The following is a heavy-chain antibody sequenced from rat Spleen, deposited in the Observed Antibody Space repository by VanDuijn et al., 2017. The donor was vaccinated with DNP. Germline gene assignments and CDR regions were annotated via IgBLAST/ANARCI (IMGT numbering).Heavy chain of an antibody. D-gene: IGHD4-3*01. J-gene: IGHJ2*01. Sequence: EVQLVESGGGLVQPGRSLKLSCAASGFSFSDYNMAWVRQAPKKGLEWVATIIYDGTSTYYGDSVKDRFTVSRYNAKSTLYLQMDSLRSEDTATYYCATAGYRGYWGQGVMVTVSS. CDR1: GFSFSDYN. CDR2: IIYDGTST. CDR3: ATAGYRGY. V-gene: IGHV5S10*01.